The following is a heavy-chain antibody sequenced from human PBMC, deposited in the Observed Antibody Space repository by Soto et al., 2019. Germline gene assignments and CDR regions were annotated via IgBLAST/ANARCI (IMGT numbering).Heavy chain of an antibody. V-gene: IGHV4-61*01. CDR2: IYYSGST. J-gene: IGHJ1*01. CDR1: GGSVSSGSYY. CDR3: ASEHYYDSSGYPRYFQH. Sequence: PSETLSLTCTVSGGSVSSGSYYWSWIRQPPGKGLEWIGYIYYSGSTNYNPSLKSRVTISVDTSKNQFSLKLSSVTAADTAVYYCASEHYYDSSGYPRYFQHWGQGTLVTVSS. D-gene: IGHD3-22*01.